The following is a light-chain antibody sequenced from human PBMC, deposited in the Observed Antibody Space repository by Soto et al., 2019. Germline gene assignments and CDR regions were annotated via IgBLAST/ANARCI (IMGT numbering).Light chain of an antibody. CDR1: QSISIY. J-gene: IGKJ3*01. V-gene: IGKV1-39*01. CDR3: QHSSSTPPFT. CDR2: AAS. Sequence: DIQMTQSPSSMSASVGDRVTITCRASQSISIYLNWYQQNPGKAPKLLIYAASSLQSGVPSRFSADGSGTAFTLTIISLLPEDLATYYCQHSSSTPPFTFGPLTKGHIK.